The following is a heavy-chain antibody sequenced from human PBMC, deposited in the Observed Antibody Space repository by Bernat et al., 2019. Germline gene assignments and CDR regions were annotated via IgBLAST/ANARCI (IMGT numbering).Heavy chain of an antibody. D-gene: IGHD3-9*01. J-gene: IGHJ4*02. CDR2: ISSSGSTI. Sequence: EVQLVESGGGLVQPGGSLRLSCAASGFTFSSYEMNWVRQAPGKGLEWVSYISSSGSTIYYADSVKGRFTISRDNAKNSLYLQMNSLRAEDTAVYYCARVGDIVTGNNLNDYWGQGTLVTVSS. CDR1: GFTFSSYE. V-gene: IGHV3-48*03. CDR3: ARVGDIVTGNNLNDY.